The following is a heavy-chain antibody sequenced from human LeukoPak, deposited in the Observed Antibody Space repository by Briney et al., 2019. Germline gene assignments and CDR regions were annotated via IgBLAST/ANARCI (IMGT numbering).Heavy chain of an antibody. CDR3: ARVYGDYEYYFDY. J-gene: IGHJ4*02. D-gene: IGHD4-17*01. Sequence: GGSLRLSCAASGFTFSSYEMNWVRQAPGKGLEWVSYISSSGRTTYYADSVKGRFTMSRDNAKNSLNLQMNSLRAEDTAVYYCARVYGDYEYYFDYWGQGTLVTVSS. V-gene: IGHV3-48*03. CDR1: GFTFSSYE. CDR2: ISSSGRTT.